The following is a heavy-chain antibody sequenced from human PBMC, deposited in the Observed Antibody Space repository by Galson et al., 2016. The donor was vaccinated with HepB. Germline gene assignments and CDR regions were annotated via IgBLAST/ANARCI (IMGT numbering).Heavy chain of an antibody. CDR1: GFIFRDYS. Sequence: SLRLSCAASGFIFRDYSMNWVRQAPGKGLEWVSYASSGSKTTYYADSVKGRFTISRDNAKDSLYLQMTSLRVEDTAVYYCARGEYSSGWGTDYWGQGTLVTVSS. D-gene: IGHD6-19*01. V-gene: IGHV3-48*01. J-gene: IGHJ4*02. CDR3: ARGEYSSGWGTDY. CDR2: ASSGSKTT.